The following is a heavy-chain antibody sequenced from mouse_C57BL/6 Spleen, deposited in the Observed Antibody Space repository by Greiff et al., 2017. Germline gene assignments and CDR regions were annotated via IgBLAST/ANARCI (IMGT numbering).Heavy chain of an antibody. J-gene: IGHJ2*01. CDR1: GYTFTDYN. V-gene: IGHV1-18*01. CDR2: INPNNGGT. Sequence: VQLQQSGPELVKPGASVKIPCKASGYTFTDYNMDWVKQSHGKSLEWIGDINPNNGGTIYNQKFKGKATLTVDKSSSTAYMELRSLTSEDTAVYYCARAYYSNYRAFDYWGQGTTLTVSS. D-gene: IGHD2-5*01. CDR3: ARAYYSNYRAFDY.